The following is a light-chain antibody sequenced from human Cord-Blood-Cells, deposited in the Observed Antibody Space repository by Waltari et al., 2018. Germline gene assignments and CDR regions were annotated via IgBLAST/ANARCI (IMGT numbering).Light chain of an antibody. CDR2: DAS. J-gene: IGKJ5*01. V-gene: IGKV3-11*01. Sequence: EIVLTQSPATLSLSPGERATLSCRASQSVISYLAWYHQKPGQAPRLLIYDASNRATGIPARFSGSGSGTDFTLTISSLEPEDFAVYYCQQRSNWPPITFGQGTRLEIK. CDR3: QQRSNWPPIT. CDR1: QSVISY.